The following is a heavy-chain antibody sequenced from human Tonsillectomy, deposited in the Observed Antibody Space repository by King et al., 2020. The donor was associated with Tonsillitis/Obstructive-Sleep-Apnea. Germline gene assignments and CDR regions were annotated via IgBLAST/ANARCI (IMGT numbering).Heavy chain of an antibody. CDR2: ISYDGSNK. D-gene: IGHD4-17*01. Sequence: VQLVESGGGVVQPGRSLRLSCAASGFTFSSYAMHWVRQAPGKGLEWVALISYDGSNKYCADSVKGRFTISRDNSKNTLYLQMNSLRAEDTAVYYCAREHDYGDYGWFDPWGQGTLVTVCS. J-gene: IGHJ5*02. V-gene: IGHV3-30*01. CDR3: AREHDYGDYGWFDP. CDR1: GFTFSSYA.